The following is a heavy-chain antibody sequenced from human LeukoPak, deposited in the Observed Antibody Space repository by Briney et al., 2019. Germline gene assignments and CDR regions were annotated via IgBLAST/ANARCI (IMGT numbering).Heavy chain of an antibody. Sequence: ASVKVSCKASGYTFTSNYIHWVRQAPGQGLEWMGMIYLRDGSTSYAQKFQGRVTVTRNTSTSTVHMELSGLRSEDTAVYYCARASMGPFDYWGQGTLVTVSS. V-gene: IGHV1-46*01. CDR1: GYTFTSNY. J-gene: IGHJ4*02. CDR2: IYLRDGST. CDR3: ARASMGPFDY. D-gene: IGHD2/OR15-2a*01.